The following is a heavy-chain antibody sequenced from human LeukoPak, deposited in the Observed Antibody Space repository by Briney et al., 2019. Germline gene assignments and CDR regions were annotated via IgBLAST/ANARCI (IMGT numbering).Heavy chain of an antibody. CDR3: ARDIIAGGRFDY. V-gene: IGHV4-59*01. CDR1: GDSISSYY. CDR2: ISYSGST. J-gene: IGHJ4*02. D-gene: IGHD2/OR15-2a*01. Sequence: PSETLSLTCTVSGDSISSYYWSWIRQPPGKGLEWIGYISYSGSTNYNPSLKSRVTISLDTPKNQFSLKLSSVTAADTAMYYCARDIIAGGRFDYWGQGTLVTVPS.